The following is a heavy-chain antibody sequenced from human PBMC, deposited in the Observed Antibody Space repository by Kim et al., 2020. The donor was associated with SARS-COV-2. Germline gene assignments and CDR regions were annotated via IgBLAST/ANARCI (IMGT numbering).Heavy chain of an antibody. V-gene: IGHV3-53*04. CDR1: GFTVSSNY. CDR2: IYSGGST. D-gene: IGHD5-18*01. Sequence: GGSLRLSCAASGFTVSSNYMSWVRQAPGKGLEWVSVIYSGGSTYYADSVKGRFTISRHNSKNTLYLQMNSLRAEDTAVYYCARWGKVDTAINWGYYFDYWGQGTLVTVSS. J-gene: IGHJ4*02. CDR3: ARWGKVDTAINWGYYFDY.